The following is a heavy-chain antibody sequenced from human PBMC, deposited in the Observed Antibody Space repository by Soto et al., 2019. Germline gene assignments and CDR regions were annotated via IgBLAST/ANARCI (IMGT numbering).Heavy chain of an antibody. CDR3: ARDADSVYDFWSGCYSNYYYYMDV. V-gene: IGHV3-48*01. CDR1: GFTFSSYS. D-gene: IGHD3-3*01. CDR2: ISSSSSTI. Sequence: GSLRLSCAASGFTFSSYSMNLVRQAPGKGLEWVSYISSSSSTIYYADSVKGRFTISRDNAKNSLYLQMNSLRAEDTAVYYCARDADSVYDFWSGCYSNYYYYMDVWCKGTTVTVSS. J-gene: IGHJ6*03.